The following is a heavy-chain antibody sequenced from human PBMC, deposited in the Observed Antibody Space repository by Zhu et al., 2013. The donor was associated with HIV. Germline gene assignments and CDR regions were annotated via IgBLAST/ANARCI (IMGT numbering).Heavy chain of an antibody. CDR1: GYTFTRFG. CDR2: INPSGGST. Sequence: QVQLVQSGTEVKKPGASVKVSCKASGYTFTRFGISWVRQAPGQGLEWMGIINPSGGSTSYAQKFQGRVTMTRDTSTSTVYMELSSLRSEDTAVYYCARGDEVRDGYNQDNWFDPWGQGTLVTVSS. J-gene: IGHJ5*02. D-gene: IGHD5-12*01. V-gene: IGHV1-46*01. CDR3: ARGDEVRDGYNQDNWFDP.